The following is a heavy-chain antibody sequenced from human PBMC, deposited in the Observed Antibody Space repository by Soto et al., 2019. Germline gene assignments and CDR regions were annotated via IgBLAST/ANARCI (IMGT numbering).Heavy chain of an antibody. CDR2: ISGSGVST. Sequence: GSLRLSCATSGFTFTNYAMTWVRQGPGKGLEWVSSISGSGVSTYFADSVKGRLTVSRDNAKNTVYLHVNTLRDEDTAVYYCARGGAMGVDYWGQGTLVTVSS. J-gene: IGHJ4*02. D-gene: IGHD1-26*01. V-gene: IGHV3-23*01. CDR3: ARGGAMGVDY. CDR1: GFTFTNYA.